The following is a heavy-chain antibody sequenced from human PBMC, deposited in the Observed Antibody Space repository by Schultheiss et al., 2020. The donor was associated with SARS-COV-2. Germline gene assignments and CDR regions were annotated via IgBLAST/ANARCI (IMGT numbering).Heavy chain of an antibody. J-gene: IGHJ6*02. CDR2: ISSSGSTI. D-gene: IGHD1-7*01. V-gene: IGHV3-48*01. CDR3: ARGGVTGTTLSYYYYGMDV. Sequence: GGSLRLSCAASGFTFSSYSMNWVRQAPGKGLEWVSYISSSGSTIYYADSVKGRFTISRDNSKNTLYLQMNSLRAEDTAVYYCARGGVTGTTLSYYYYGMDVWGQGTTVTVSS. CDR1: GFTFSSYS.